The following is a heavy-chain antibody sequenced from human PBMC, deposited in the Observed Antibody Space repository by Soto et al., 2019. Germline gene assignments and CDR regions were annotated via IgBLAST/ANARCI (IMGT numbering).Heavy chain of an antibody. J-gene: IGHJ4*02. Sequence: LRLSCAASGFTFSSYAMSWVRQAPGKGLEWVSAISGSGGSTYYADSVKGRFTISRDNSKNTLYLQMNSLRAEDTAVYYCAKGSGVATIVPFDYWGQGTLVTVSS. CDR2: ISGSGGST. V-gene: IGHV3-23*01. CDR3: AKGSGVATIVPFDY. D-gene: IGHD5-12*01. CDR1: GFTFSSYA.